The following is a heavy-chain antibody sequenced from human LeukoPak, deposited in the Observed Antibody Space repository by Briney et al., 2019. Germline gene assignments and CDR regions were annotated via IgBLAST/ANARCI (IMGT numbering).Heavy chain of an antibody. D-gene: IGHD3-10*01. Sequence: ASVKVSCKASGGTFTSYGISWVRQAPGQGLEWMGWISAYNGNKNYAQKLQGRVTMTTDTSTSTAYMELRSLRSDDTAVYYCARGGSGSYYYYYYMDVWGKGTTVTISS. J-gene: IGHJ6*03. CDR1: GGTFTSYG. CDR2: ISAYNGNK. CDR3: ARGGSGSYYYYYYMDV. V-gene: IGHV1-18*01.